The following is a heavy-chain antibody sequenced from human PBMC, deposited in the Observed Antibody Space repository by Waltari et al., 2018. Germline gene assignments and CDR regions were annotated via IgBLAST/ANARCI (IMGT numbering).Heavy chain of an antibody. CDR3: ARVKFLEWLPQPAVLDY. Sequence: EVQLVESGGGLVQLGGHMRLSCAASGLAFRSYWLHWVRQAPGKGLVWVARVNSGGSGMIYADSVKCRFTISRDNAKNTLHLQMNSLRVEDTAVYYCARVKFLEWLPQPAVLDYWGQGSLVIVSS. J-gene: IGHJ4*02. CDR1: GLAFRSYW. V-gene: IGHV3-74*01. CDR2: VNSGGSGM. D-gene: IGHD3-3*01.